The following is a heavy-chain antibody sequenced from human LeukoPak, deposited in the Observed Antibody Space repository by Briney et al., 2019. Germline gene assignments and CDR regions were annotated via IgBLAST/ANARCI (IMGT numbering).Heavy chain of an antibody. Sequence: GGSLRLSRAGSGFIFNNYAMHWVRQPPGKGLEWVSAISGSGGSTYYADSVKGRFTISRDNSKNTLYLQMNSLRAEDTAVYYCARDVDTAMVTHFDYWGQGTLVTVSS. V-gene: IGHV3-23*01. CDR2: ISGSGGST. D-gene: IGHD5-18*01. J-gene: IGHJ4*02. CDR3: ARDVDTAMVTHFDY. CDR1: GFIFNNYA.